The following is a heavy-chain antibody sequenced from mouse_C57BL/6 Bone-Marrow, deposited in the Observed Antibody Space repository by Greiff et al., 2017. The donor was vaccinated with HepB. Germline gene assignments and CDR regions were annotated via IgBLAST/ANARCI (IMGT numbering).Heavy chain of an antibody. Sequence: VKLMESGPGLVAPSQSLSITCTVSGFSLTSYAISWVRQPPGKGLEWLGVIWTGGGTNYNSALKSRLSISKDNSKSQVFLKMNSLQTDDTARYYCARGTTVGNYAMDYWGQGTSVTVSS. D-gene: IGHD1-1*01. V-gene: IGHV2-9-1*01. J-gene: IGHJ4*01. CDR3: ARGTTVGNYAMDY. CDR1: GFSLTSYA. CDR2: IWTGGGT.